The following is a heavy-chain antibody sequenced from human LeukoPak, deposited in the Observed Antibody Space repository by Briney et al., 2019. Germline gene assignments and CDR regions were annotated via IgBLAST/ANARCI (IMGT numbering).Heavy chain of an antibody. Sequence: GGSLRLSCAASGFTFDDYGMSWVRQAPGKGLEWVSSISSSSSYIYYADSVKGRFTISRDNAKNSLYLQMNSLRAEDTAVYYCARDGTVTTGYYYYMDVWGKGTTVTVSS. D-gene: IGHD4-17*01. CDR2: ISSSSSYI. J-gene: IGHJ6*03. CDR3: ARDGTVTTGYYYYMDV. V-gene: IGHV3-21*01. CDR1: GFTFDDYG.